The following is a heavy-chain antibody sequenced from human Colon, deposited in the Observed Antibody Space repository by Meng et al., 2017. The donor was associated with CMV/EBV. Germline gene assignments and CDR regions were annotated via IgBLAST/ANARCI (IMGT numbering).Heavy chain of an antibody. CDR3: ARVVLNFFDY. D-gene: IGHD3-10*02. Sequence: QLHLEDAGPGLVKPSETLSLTCTVSGGSFTSNSYFWGWIRQPPGKGLEYIGSIYNSGSAYYNPSLKSRVTISLDTSKNQFSLKLSSVTAADTAMYYCARVVLNFFDYWGQGTLVTASS. CDR2: IYNSGSA. J-gene: IGHJ4*02. V-gene: IGHV4-39*07. CDR1: GGSFTSNSYF.